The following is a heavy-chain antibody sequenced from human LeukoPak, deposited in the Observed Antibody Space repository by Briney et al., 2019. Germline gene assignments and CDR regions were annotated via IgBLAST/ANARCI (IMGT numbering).Heavy chain of an antibody. Sequence: GGSLRLSCAASGITLSGYAMSWVRQAPGKGLEWVSVISGSGGMTHYADSVKGRFTISRDNAKNSLYLQMNSLRDEDTAVYYCARDNYGDYVEVFDYWGQGTLVTVPS. CDR3: ARDNYGDYVEVFDY. J-gene: IGHJ4*02. CDR2: ISGSGGMT. D-gene: IGHD4-17*01. CDR1: GITLSGYA. V-gene: IGHV3-23*01.